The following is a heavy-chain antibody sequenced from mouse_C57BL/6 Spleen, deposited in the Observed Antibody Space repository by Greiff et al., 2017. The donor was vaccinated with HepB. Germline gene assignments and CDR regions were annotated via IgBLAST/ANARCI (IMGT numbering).Heavy chain of an antibody. Sequence: QVQLQQPGAELVMPGASVKLSCKASGYTFTSYWMHWVKQRPGQGLEWIGEIDPSDSYTNYNQKFKGKSTLTVDKSSSTAYMQLSSLTSEDSAVYYCARFDHYYGSSYDDWGQGTTLTVSS. V-gene: IGHV1-69*01. CDR3: ARFDHYYGSSYDD. CDR2: IDPSDSYT. J-gene: IGHJ2*01. CDR1: GYTFTSYW. D-gene: IGHD1-1*01.